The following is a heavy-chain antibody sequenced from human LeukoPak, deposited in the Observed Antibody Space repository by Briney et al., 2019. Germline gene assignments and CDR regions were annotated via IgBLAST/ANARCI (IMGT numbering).Heavy chain of an antibody. CDR1: GFTSSSYS. CDR3: AREGGGYSYGFPDY. D-gene: IGHD5-18*01. CDR2: ISSSSSYI. Sequence: GSLRLSCAASGFTSSSYSMNWVRQAPGKGLEWVSSISSSSSYIYYADSVKGRFTISRDNAKNSLYLQMNCLRAEDTAVYYCAREGGGYSYGFPDYWGQGTLVTVSS. J-gene: IGHJ4*02. V-gene: IGHV3-21*01.